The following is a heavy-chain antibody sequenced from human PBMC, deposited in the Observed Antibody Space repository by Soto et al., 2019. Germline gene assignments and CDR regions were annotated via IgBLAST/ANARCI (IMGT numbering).Heavy chain of an antibody. Sequence: GGSLRLSCAASGFAFSNFGMQWGRQAPGKGLEWVAGISCDGNTKKFSDSVKGRFTISRDISSNTLYLQMSSLRSDDTAVYYCARFWGPVTSAGDDFWGQGTLVTVSS. CDR3: ARFWGPVTSAGDDF. CDR1: GFAFSNFG. D-gene: IGHD3-16*01. J-gene: IGHJ4*02. CDR2: ISCDGNTK. V-gene: IGHV3-30*03.